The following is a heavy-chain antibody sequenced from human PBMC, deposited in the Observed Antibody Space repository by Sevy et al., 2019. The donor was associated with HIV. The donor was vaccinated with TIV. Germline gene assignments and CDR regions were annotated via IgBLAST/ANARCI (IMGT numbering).Heavy chain of an antibody. CDR2: LSFGCGEI. CDR3: AREGCTKPHDY. CDR1: GFTFSKYS. D-gene: IGHD2-8*01. Sequence: GGSLRLSFAASGFTFSKYSMSWVRQPPGKGLEWVSTLSFGCGEINYADSVKGRFTISRDNSKSSVYLQMNNLRPEDTAVYYLAREGCTKPHDYWGQGTLVTVSS. V-gene: IGHV3-23*01. J-gene: IGHJ4*02.